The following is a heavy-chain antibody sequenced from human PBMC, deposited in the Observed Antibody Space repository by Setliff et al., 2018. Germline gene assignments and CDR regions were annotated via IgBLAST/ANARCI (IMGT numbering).Heavy chain of an antibody. Sequence: SETLSLTCAVFGGSFSDFYWSWIRQPPGKGLEWIGFVSYTGTTHYNPSLKSRLTISIDTSENQFSLKLSSVTAADTAVYYCARLSTTSRDFDSWGQGTLVTVSS. CDR3: ARLSTTSRDFDS. CDR2: VSYTGTT. D-gene: IGHD2-2*01. CDR1: GGSFSDFY. J-gene: IGHJ4*02. V-gene: IGHV4-30-4*01.